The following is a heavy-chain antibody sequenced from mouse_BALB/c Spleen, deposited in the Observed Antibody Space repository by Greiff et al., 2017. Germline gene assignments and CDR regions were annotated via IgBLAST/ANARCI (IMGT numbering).Heavy chain of an antibody. V-gene: IGHV2-6-7*01. CDR2: IWGDGST. J-gene: IGHJ4*01. Sequence: VQLQESGPGLVAPSQSLSITCTVSGFSLTGYGVNWVRQPPGKGLEWLGMIWGDGSTDYNSALKSRLSISKDNSKSQVFLKMNSLQTDDTARYYCARERELGRRYYYAMDYWGQGTSVTVSS. D-gene: IGHD4-1*01. CDR1: GFSLTGYG. CDR3: ARERELGRRYYYAMDY.